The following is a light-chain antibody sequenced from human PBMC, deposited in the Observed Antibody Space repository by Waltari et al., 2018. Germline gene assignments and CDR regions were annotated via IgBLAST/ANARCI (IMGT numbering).Light chain of an antibody. CDR2: DNT. Sequence: QSVLTQPPSVSGAPGQRVTIPCTGSSSNIGAGYDVHWYQKLPGTAPKLLIYDNTIRPSWVPSRFSCSKSGTSASLAISGLQAEYDADYYCQSYDSSLSGFYVFGTGTRVTVL. J-gene: IGLJ1*01. CDR3: QSYDSSLSGFYV. V-gene: IGLV1-40*01. CDR1: SSNIGAGYD.